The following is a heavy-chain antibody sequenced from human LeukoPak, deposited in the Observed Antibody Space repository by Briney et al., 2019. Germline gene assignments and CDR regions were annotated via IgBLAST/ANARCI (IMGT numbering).Heavy chain of an antibody. CDR1: GVSISSSNW. Sequence: SGTLSLTCAVSGVSISSSNWWSWVRQPPGKGLEWIGYIYYSGSTNYNPSLKSRVTISVDTSKNQFSLKLSSVTAADTAVYYCARLHPAYYFDYWGQGTLVTVSS. V-gene: IGHV4-4*02. J-gene: IGHJ4*02. CDR3: ARLHPAYYFDY. CDR2: IYYSGST.